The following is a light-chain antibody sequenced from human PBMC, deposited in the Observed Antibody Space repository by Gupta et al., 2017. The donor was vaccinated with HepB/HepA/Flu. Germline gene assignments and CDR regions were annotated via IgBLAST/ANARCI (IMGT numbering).Light chain of an antibody. J-gene: IGKJ1*01. V-gene: IGKV1-39*01. CDR2: AAS. CDR1: QRINNY. Sequence: DIHMNKSPSYLSASVGDRVTITFRASQRINNYLNWYQQKPGKAPYLLIYAASSLQSGVPSRFSGSGSGTDFTLTISSLQPEDFATYYCQQIDSNPLTFGPGTKVEIK. CDR3: QQIDSNPLT.